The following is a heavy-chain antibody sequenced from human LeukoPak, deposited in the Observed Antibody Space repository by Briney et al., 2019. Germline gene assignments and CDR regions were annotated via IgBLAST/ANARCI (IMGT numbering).Heavy chain of an antibody. CDR1: GGSFSGYY. J-gene: IGHJ5*02. Sequence: SETLSLTCAVYGGSFSGYYWSWIRQPPGKGLEWIGEINHSGSTNYNPSLKSRVTISVDTPKNQFSLRLSSVTAADTAVYYCASPSPGFDPWGQGTLVTVSS. D-gene: IGHD1-1*01. V-gene: IGHV4-34*01. CDR2: INHSGST. CDR3: ASPSPGFDP.